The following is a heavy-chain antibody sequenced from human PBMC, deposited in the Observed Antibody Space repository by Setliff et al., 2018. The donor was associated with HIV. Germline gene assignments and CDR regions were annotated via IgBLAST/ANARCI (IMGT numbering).Heavy chain of an antibody. Sequence: PGGSLRLSCAASGFTVSGNLMAWVRQAPGKGLEWVSVIYSDGGTTYSADSVKGRFTISRDNSKNTLYLQMNNLRAEDTAVYYCATPSGNYNYWGQGTLGTVSS. J-gene: IGHJ4*02. CDR2: IYSDGGTT. D-gene: IGHD3-10*01. CDR3: ATPSGNYNY. CDR1: GFTVSGNL. V-gene: IGHV3-23*03.